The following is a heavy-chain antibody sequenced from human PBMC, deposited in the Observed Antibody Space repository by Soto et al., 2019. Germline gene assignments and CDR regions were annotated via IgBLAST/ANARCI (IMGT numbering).Heavy chain of an antibody. D-gene: IGHD3-22*01. Sequence: GRSLRLSCAASGFTFSSYAMHWVRQAPGKGLEWVAVISYDGSNKYYADSVKGRFTISRDNSKNTLYLQMNSLRAEDTAGYYCAKPNRHYYYTVLAVRGKGTTDPVS. CDR1: GFTFSSYA. CDR2: ISYDGSNK. V-gene: IGHV3-30-3*02. J-gene: IGHJ6*03. CDR3: AKPNRHYYYTVLAV.